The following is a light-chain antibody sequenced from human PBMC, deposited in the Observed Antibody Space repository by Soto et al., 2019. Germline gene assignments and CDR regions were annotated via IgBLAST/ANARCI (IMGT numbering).Light chain of an antibody. J-gene: IGKJ4*01. Sequence: EIVMTQSPATLSVSAGERATLSCRASQSVSSNLAWYQQKPGQAPRLLIYGASTRATGIPARFSGSGSGTEFTLTVSSLQSEDFAVYYCQQYNNWPLTFGGGTKVETK. CDR3: QQYNNWPLT. CDR1: QSVSSN. V-gene: IGKV3-15*01. CDR2: GAS.